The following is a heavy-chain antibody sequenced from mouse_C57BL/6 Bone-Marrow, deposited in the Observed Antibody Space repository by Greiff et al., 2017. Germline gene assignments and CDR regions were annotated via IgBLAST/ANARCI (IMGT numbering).Heavy chain of an antibody. CDR2: IDPSDSYT. J-gene: IGHJ3*01. CDR1: GYTFTSYW. CDR3: ARWGGPFAD. Sequence: QVQLQQPGAELVRPGTSVKLSCKASGYTFTSYWMHWVKQRPGQGLEWIGVIDPSDSYTNYNQKFKGKATLTVDTSSSTAYMQLSSLTSEDSAVYYCARWGGPFADWGQGTLVTVSA. V-gene: IGHV1-59*01.